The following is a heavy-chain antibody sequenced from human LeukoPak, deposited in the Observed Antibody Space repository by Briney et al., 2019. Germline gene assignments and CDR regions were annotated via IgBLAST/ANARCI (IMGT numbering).Heavy chain of an antibody. CDR2: ISASGDST. CDR3: VKGGHFDY. CDR1: GFPFSSYT. J-gene: IGHJ4*02. V-gene: IGHV3-23*01. Sequence: GGSLRLSCAASGFPFSSYTMTWGRQALGKGLEWVSAISASGDSTYYADSVKGRFTISRDNSKNTLYLQMDSLRAEDTALYCCVKGGHFDYWGQGALVTVSS.